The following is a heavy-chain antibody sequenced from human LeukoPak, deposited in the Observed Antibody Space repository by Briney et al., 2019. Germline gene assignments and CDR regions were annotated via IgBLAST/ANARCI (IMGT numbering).Heavy chain of an antibody. V-gene: IGHV1-24*01. Sequence: ASVTVSCKVSGYTLTELSMHWVRQAPGKGLEWMGGFDPEDGETIYAQKFQGRVTMTEDTSTDTAYMELSSLRSEDTAVYYCATSAPYYYYYGMDVWGQGTTVTVSS. CDR1: GYTLTELS. J-gene: IGHJ6*02. CDR2: FDPEDGET. CDR3: ATSAPYYYYYGMDV.